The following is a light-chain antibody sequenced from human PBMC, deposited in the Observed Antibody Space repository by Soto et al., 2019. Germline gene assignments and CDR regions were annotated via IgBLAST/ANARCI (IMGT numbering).Light chain of an antibody. V-gene: IGKV1-5*03. Sequence: DIQMTQSPSTLSASVGDSVTITCRASQSISSWLAWYQQKPGKAPKLLIYKASSLESGVPSRFSVSGSGTEFTLTISSLQPDDFATYYCQQYNDYPYTFGQGTKLEIK. CDR2: KAS. CDR1: QSISSW. CDR3: QQYNDYPYT. J-gene: IGKJ2*01.